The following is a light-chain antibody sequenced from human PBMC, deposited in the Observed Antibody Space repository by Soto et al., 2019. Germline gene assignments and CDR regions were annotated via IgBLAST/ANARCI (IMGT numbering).Light chain of an antibody. CDR1: QEIHNY. Sequence: AVLLTQSPSSFSASTGDRATITCRAIQEIHNYLAWYQQVPGKAPKLLLYAASILQTGVPSRFSGSVSGTDFTLTIDGLQSEDFATYFCQHYYNYPWKFGQGTTVE. CDR2: AAS. V-gene: IGKV1-8*01. J-gene: IGKJ1*01. CDR3: QHYYNYPWK.